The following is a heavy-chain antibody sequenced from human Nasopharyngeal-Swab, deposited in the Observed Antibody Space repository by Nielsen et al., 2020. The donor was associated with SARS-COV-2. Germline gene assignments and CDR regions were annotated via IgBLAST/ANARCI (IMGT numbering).Heavy chain of an antibody. CDR3: ARHIVPPNTMTSQKNYHYYGLDV. CDR1: GYNFTSYW. J-gene: IGHJ6*02. CDR2: IYPTDSDT. Sequence: GESLKISCKGSGYNFTSYWIGWVRQMPGKGLEWMGIIYPTDSDTRYSPSFQGQVTISADKSISTAYLQWSSLKASDTAMYYCARHIVPPNTMTSQKNYHYYGLDVWGQGTAVTVSS. D-gene: IGHD4-17*01. V-gene: IGHV5-51*01.